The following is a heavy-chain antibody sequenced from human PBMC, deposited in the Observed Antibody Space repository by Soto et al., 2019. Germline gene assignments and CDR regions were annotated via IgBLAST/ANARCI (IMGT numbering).Heavy chain of an antibody. Sequence: QVQLVESGGGVVQPGRSLRLSCAASGFTFSSYGMHWVRQAPGKGLEWVAVIWYDGSNKYYADSVKGRFTISRDNSKNXXYLQMNSLRAEDTAVYYCARDFSSSWYNYYYGMDVWGQGTTVTVSS. CDR1: GFTFSSYG. CDR3: ARDFSSSWYNYYYGMDV. J-gene: IGHJ6*02. CDR2: IWYDGSNK. D-gene: IGHD6-13*01. V-gene: IGHV3-33*01.